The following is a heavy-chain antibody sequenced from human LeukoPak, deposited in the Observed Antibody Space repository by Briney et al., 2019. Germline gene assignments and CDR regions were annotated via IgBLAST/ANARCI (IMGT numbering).Heavy chain of an antibody. J-gene: IGHJ4*02. CDR3: AKRGVVIRVILVGFHKEAYYFDS. D-gene: IGHD3-22*01. CDR2: ISDSGGRT. V-gene: IGHV3-23*01. Sequence: GGSLRLSCAVSGITLSNYGMSWVRQAPGKGLEWVAGISDSGGRTNYADSVKGRFTISGDNPKNTIYLQMNSLRAEDTAVYFCAKRGVVIRVILVGFHKEAYYFDSWGQGALVTVSS. CDR1: GITLSNYG.